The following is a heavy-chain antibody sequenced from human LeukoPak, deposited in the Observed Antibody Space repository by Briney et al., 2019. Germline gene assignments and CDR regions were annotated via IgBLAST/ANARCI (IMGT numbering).Heavy chain of an antibody. V-gene: IGHV3-53*01. CDR3: ARSYTHYDFWSGYTYQNYFDP. Sequence: GGPLRLSCAASGFTVSSSYISWVRQAPGKGLEWVSVIYAGDSTYYADSVKGRLIISRDNSKNTVYLQMDSLRAEDTAVYYCARSYTHYDFWSGYTYQNYFDPWGQGTLVTVSS. CDR2: IYAGDST. D-gene: IGHD3-3*01. CDR1: GFTVSSSY. J-gene: IGHJ5*02.